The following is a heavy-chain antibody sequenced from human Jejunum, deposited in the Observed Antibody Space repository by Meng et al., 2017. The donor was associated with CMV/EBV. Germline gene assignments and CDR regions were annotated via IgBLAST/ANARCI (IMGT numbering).Heavy chain of an antibody. V-gene: IGHV4-4*02. CDR2: VYHSGST. CDR3: ARGNLGYCSSTSCLPDY. Sequence: ASLSSSNGWSWVRQPPGKGLEWIGEVYHSGSTNYNPSLKSRVTISVDKSKNQFSLKLSSVTAADTAVYYCARGNLGYCSSTSCLPDYWGQGTLVTVSS. D-gene: IGHD2-2*01. J-gene: IGHJ4*02. CDR1: ASLSSSNG.